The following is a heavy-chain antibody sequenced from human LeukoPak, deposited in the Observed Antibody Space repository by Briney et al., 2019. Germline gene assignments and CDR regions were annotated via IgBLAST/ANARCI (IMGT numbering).Heavy chain of an antibody. J-gene: IGHJ4*02. CDR2: ISYSGTT. V-gene: IGHV4-59*08. Sequence: SETLSLTCTVSGGSISSYYWSWIRQPPGKGLEWIGYISYSGTTNYNPSLKSRVTISVDTSKNQFSLKLSSVTAADTAVYYCARHRYSGTYQPYNFDYWGQGTLVTVSS. CDR3: ARHRYSGTYQPYNFDY. CDR1: GGSISSYY. D-gene: IGHD1-26*01.